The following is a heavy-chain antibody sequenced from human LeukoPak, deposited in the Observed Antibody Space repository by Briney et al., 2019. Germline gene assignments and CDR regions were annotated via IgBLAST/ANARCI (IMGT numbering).Heavy chain of an antibody. V-gene: IGHV4-34*01. CDR3: ARTYYDSSGFDY. CDR2: INHSGST. J-gene: IGHJ4*02. D-gene: IGHD3-22*01. CDR1: GGSVSGYY. Sequence: SETLSLTCAVYGGSVSGYYWSWIRQPPGKGLEWIGEINHSGSTNYNPSLKSRVTISVDTSKNQFSLKLSSVTAADTAVYYCARTYYDSSGFDYWGQGTLVTVSS.